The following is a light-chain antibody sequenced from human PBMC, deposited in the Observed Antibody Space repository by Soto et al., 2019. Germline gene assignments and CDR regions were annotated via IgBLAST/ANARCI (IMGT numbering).Light chain of an antibody. CDR1: QGISTY. CDR2: DTS. Sequence: EIVMTQSPATLSVSPGESATLSCGASQGISTYLAWYQQRSGQAPRLLIYDTSTRAPGIPGRFSGSGSGTEFTLTLSSLQSEEFAIYYCQQYYNWPPITFGQGKRL. CDR3: QQYYNWPPIT. V-gene: IGKV3-15*01. J-gene: IGKJ5*01.